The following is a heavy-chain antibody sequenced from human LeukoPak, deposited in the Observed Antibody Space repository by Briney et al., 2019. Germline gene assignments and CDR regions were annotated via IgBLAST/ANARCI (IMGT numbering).Heavy chain of an antibody. CDR2: ISWNSGSI. D-gene: IGHD6-19*01. J-gene: IGHJ5*02. CDR3: AKRDDSSGWYNWFDP. V-gene: IGHV3-9*01. CDR1: GFTFDDYA. Sequence: GGSLRLSCAASGFTFDDYAMHWVRQAPGKGLEWVSGISWNSGSIGYADSVKGRFTISRDNAKNSLYLQMNSLRAEDTAVYYCAKRDDSSGWYNWFDPWGQGTLVTVSS.